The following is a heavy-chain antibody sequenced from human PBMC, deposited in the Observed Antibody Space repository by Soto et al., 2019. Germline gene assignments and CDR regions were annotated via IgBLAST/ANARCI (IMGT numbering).Heavy chain of an antibody. Sequence: EVQLVESGGGLVQPGGSLRLSCSASGFTFSSYAMHWVRQAPGKGLEYVSAISSNGGSTYYADSVKGRFTISRDNSKNTLYLQMSSLRAEDTAVYYCVKDDETVVTPIPRFDYWGQGTLVTVSS. V-gene: IGHV3-64D*06. CDR3: VKDDETVVTPIPRFDY. CDR2: ISSNGGST. J-gene: IGHJ4*02. D-gene: IGHD2-21*02. CDR1: GFTFSSYA.